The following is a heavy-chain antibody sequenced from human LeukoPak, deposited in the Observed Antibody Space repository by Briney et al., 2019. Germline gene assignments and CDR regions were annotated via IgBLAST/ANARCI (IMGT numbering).Heavy chain of an antibody. CDR1: GGSISSYY. V-gene: IGHV4-59*12. CDR3: ARYCSSTSCYGRYFDY. D-gene: IGHD2-2*01. Sequence: SETLSLTCTVSGGSISSYYWSWIRQPPGKGLEWIGYIYYSGSTNYNPSLKSRVTISVDTSKNQFSLKLSSVTAADTAVYYCARYCSSTSCYGRYFDYWGQGTLVTVSS. CDR2: IYYSGST. J-gene: IGHJ4*02.